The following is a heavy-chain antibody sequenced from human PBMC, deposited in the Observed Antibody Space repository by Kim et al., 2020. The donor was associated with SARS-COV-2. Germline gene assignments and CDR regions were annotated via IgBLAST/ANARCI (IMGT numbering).Heavy chain of an antibody. Sequence: CADSVEGRFTISRSNSKHTLYLQMNSLRAEETAVYYCAGETIAAASTFDYWVQGTLVTVS. CDR3: AGETIAAASTFDY. D-gene: IGHD6-13*01. J-gene: IGHJ4*02. V-gene: IGHV3-30*01.